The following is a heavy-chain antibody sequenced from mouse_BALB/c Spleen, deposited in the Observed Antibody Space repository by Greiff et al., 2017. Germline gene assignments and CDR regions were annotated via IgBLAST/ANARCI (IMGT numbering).Heavy chain of an antibody. CDR1: GYTFTSYY. Sequence: QVQLQQSGAELVKPGASVTLSCKASGYTFTSYYMHWVKQRPGQGLEWIGEINPSNGGTNFNEKFKSKATLTGDKSSSTAYMQLSSLTSEDSAVYYCTREGQYDGYEGDYWGQGTTLTVSS. V-gene: IGHV1S81*02. CDR3: TREGQYDGYEGDY. D-gene: IGHD1-2*01. CDR2: INPSNGGT. J-gene: IGHJ2*01.